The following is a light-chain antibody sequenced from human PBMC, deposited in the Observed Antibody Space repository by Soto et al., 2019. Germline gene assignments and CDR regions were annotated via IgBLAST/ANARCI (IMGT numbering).Light chain of an antibody. V-gene: IGKV1-39*01. CDR2: AAS. Sequence: DIQMTQSPSSVSASVGDRITITCRASQTPNNYLTWFQQKPGKAPKVLIYAASTLQSGVPSRFSGSGSGAEFTLTISSLQSEDFATYYCQQSFSPLLTFGGGTKVDIK. CDR1: QTPNNY. CDR3: QQSFSPLLT. J-gene: IGKJ4*01.